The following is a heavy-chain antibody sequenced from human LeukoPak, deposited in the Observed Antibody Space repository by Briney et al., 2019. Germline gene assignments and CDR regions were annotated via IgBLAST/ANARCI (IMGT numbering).Heavy chain of an antibody. V-gene: IGHV3-48*03. J-gene: IGHJ3*02. CDR1: GFTFSSYE. D-gene: IGHD2-15*01. CDR2: ISSRGDTI. Sequence: GGSLRLSCAASGFTFSSYEMNWVRQAPGKGLEWVSYISSRGDTIYYADSVKGRFTISRDNAKNSLYLQMNSLRAEDTAVYYCASLGGLYCNGGNCYRDAFDIWGQGTMVTVSS. CDR3: ASLGGLYCNGGNCYRDAFDI.